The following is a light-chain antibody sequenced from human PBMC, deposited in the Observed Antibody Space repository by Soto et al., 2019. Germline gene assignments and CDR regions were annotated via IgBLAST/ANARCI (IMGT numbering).Light chain of an antibody. CDR2: GTS. Sequence: EIVMTQSPATLSVSPGGRATLSCRASQSISDTLAWYQQKPGQAPRVLIYGTSSRATGIPDRFSGSGSGTDFTLTISRLEPEDFAVYYCQQYTTSSWTFGQGTKVDIK. CDR3: QQYTTSSWT. J-gene: IGKJ1*01. CDR1: QSISDT. V-gene: IGKV3D-15*01.